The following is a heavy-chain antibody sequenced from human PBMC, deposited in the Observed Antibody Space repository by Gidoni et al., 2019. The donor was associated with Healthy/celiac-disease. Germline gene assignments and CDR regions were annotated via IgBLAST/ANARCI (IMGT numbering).Heavy chain of an antibody. Sequence: EVQLVESGGGLVKPGGSLRLSCAASGFTISNAWMNWVRQAPGKGLEWVGRIKSKTDGGTTDYAAPVKGRFTISRDDSKNTLYLQMNSLKTEDTAVYYCTTDHGWSTGGGDYWGQGTLVTVSS. CDR3: TTDHGWSTGGGDY. D-gene: IGHD2-8*02. V-gene: IGHV3-15*07. CDR1: GFTISNAW. CDR2: IKSKTDGGTT. J-gene: IGHJ4*02.